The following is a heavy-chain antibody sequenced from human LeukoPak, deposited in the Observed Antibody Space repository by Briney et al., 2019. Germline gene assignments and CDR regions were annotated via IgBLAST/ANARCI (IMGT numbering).Heavy chain of an antibody. CDR1: GFTFSTYD. V-gene: IGHV3-13*04. J-gene: IGHJ6*02. CDR2: IGTAGDT. D-gene: IGHD6-13*01. CDR3: ARANSSSSSYYGMDV. Sequence: GGSLRLSCAASGFTFSTYDMHWVRQVPGKGLEWVSGIGTAGDTYYPASVKGRFTISRDNSKNTLYLQMNSLRAEDTAVYYCARANSSSSSYYGMDVWGQGTTVTVSS.